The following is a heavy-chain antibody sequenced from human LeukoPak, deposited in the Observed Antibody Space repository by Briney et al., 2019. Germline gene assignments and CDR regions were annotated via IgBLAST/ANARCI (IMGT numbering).Heavy chain of an antibody. D-gene: IGHD3-10*01. V-gene: IGHV4-59*01. Sequence: SETLSLTCTVSDDSITMYYWTWIRQPPGKGLEWIGNINYSGSSNSNPSLKSRATISVDMSRKHFFLDLISVTAADTAVYYCARAVHYSGTSDQYTGGWYYFDFWGQGTRVTVSS. J-gene: IGHJ4*02. CDR1: DDSITMYY. CDR3: ARAVHYSGTSDQYTGGWYYFDF. CDR2: INYSGSS.